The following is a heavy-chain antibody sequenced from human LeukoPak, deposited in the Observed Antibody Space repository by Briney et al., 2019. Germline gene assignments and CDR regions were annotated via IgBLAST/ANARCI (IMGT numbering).Heavy chain of an antibody. D-gene: IGHD3-10*01. CDR1: GGSISSGSYY. Sequence: SQTLSLTCTVSGGSISSGSYYWSWIRQPAGKGLEWIGRIYTSGSTYYNPSLKSRVTISLDTSKNQFSLRLSSVTAADTAVYYCARERITMVRGVPEDYYYYMDVWGKGTTVTISS. CDR3: ARERITMVRGVPEDYYYYMDV. CDR2: IYTSGST. V-gene: IGHV4-61*02. J-gene: IGHJ6*03.